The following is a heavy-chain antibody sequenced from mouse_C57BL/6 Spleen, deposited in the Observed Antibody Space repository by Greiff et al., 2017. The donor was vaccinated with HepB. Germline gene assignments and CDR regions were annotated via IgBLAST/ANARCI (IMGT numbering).Heavy chain of an antibody. CDR1: GYTFTSYW. Sequence: VQLQQPGAELVMPGASVKLSCKASGYTFTSYWMHRVKQRPGQGLEWIGEIDPSDSYTNYNQKFKGKSTLTVDKSSSTAYMQLSSLTSEDSAVYYCARRRAGSSYYYAMDYWGQGTSVTVSS. CDR2: IDPSDSYT. D-gene: IGHD1-1*01. CDR3: ARRRAGSSYYYAMDY. J-gene: IGHJ4*01. V-gene: IGHV1-69*01.